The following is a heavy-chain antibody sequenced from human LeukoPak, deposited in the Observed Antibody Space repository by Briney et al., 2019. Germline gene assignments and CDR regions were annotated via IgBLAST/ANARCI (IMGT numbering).Heavy chain of an antibody. CDR1: GFNFDDYT. CDR3: ANDLGKVIAAAGTSGFDS. J-gene: IGHJ4*01. V-gene: IGHV3-43*01. D-gene: IGHD6-13*01. CDR2: INWDGGST. Sequence: PGGSLRLSCAASGFNFDDYTMHWVRQIPGKSLEWVSLINWDGGSTFYADSVKGRFTISRDTRKNFLYLQMISLRTEDTALYYCANDLGKVIAAAGTSGFDSWGRGTLVTVSS.